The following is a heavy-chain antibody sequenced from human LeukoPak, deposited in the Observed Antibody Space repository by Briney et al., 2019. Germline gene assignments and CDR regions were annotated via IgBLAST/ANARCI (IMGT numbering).Heavy chain of an antibody. CDR1: GYTFTGYY. J-gene: IGHJ6*02. V-gene: IGHV1-2*02. CDR2: INPNSGGT. D-gene: IGHD3-10*01. Sequence: GASVKVSCKASGYTFTGYYMHWVRQAPGQGLEWMGWINPNSGGTNYAQKFQGRVTMTRDTSISTAYMELSRLRSDDTAVYYCARDLRFGELLNGMDVWGQGTTVTVSS. CDR3: ARDLRFGELLNGMDV.